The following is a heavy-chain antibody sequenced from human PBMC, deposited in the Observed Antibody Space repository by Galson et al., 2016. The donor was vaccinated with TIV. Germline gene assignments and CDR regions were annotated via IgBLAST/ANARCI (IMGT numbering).Heavy chain of an antibody. CDR2: INPIFRTP. D-gene: IGHD2-15*01. CDR3: ARETCSGGTCYSRIGAFDI. J-gene: IGHJ3*02. V-gene: IGHV1-69*13. CDR1: GGTFSFYA. Sequence: SVKVSCKASGGTFSFYAITWVRQAPGQGLEWMGGINPIFRTPNYAQKFQGRVTMTADDSTRTAYMALSSLGSEDTAVYYCARETCSGGTCYSRIGAFDIWGQGTMVTVSS.